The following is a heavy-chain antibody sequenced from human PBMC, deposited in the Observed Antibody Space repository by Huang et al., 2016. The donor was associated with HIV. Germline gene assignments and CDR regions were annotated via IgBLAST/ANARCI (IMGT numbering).Heavy chain of an antibody. Sequence: QVQLQQWGAGLLRPSETLSLTCAVYGGSFSGYYGNWIRQPPGKGLEWIGEINHSESTNYNPSLKSRVTIAVDTSRNQFSLTLTSVTAADTAVYYCARGQGGYYYYYMDVWGKGTTVTVSS. CDR3: ARGQGGYYYYYMDV. V-gene: IGHV4-34*01. CDR1: GGSFSGYY. CDR2: INHSEST. J-gene: IGHJ6*03.